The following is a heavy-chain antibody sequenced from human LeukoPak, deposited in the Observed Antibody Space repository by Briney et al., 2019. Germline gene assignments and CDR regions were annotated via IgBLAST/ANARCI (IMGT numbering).Heavy chain of an antibody. CDR2: ISSSSSYI. J-gene: IGHJ4*02. CDR3: ARVGGYCDSTTCLAKMDY. Sequence: GGSLRLSCAASGXTFSSYSMNWVRQAPGKGLEWVSAISSSSSYIYYADSVKGRFTISRDNAKNSLYLQMNSLRAEDTAVYYCARVGGYCDSTTCLAKMDYWGQGTLVTVSS. D-gene: IGHD2-2*01. V-gene: IGHV3-21*01. CDR1: GXTFSSYS.